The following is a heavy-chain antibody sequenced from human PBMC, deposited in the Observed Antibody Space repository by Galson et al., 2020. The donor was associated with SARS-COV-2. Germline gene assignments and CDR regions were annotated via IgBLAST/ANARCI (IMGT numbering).Heavy chain of an antibody. Sequence: LRLSCAAAGFTFSNYVMHWVRQAPGKGPEWVAVISSDGSNSFYADSLKGRFTISRDNSKSTLYLQMNSLRAEDTAVYYCARGGEWELPYYFDYWGQGTLVTVSS. V-gene: IGHV3-30*04. CDR3: ARGGEWELPYYFDY. CDR1: GFTFSNYV. J-gene: IGHJ4*02. CDR2: ISSDGSNS. D-gene: IGHD1-26*01.